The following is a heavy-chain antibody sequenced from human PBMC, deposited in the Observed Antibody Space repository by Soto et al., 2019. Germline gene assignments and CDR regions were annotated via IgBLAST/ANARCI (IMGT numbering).Heavy chain of an antibody. Sequence: WETLSLTCTVSVGSTSSSSYYGGWIRQPPGKGLEWIGSIYYSGSTYYNPSLKSRVTISVDTSKNQFSPKLSSVTAADTAVYYCDCSSGWSEDRYYYGMDVWGQGTTVT. CDR2: IYYSGST. V-gene: IGHV4-39*01. D-gene: IGHD6-19*01. CDR1: VGSTSSSSYY. CDR3: DCSSGWSEDRYYYGMDV. J-gene: IGHJ6*02.